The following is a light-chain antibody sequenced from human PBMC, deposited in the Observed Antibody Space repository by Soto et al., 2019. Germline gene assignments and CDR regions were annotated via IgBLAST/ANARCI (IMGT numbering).Light chain of an antibody. CDR2: GAS. Sequence: EIVMTQSPATLSVSPGERATLSCRASQSVSGNLAWYQQRPGQAPRLLIYGASTRATGIPARFSGSGFGTEFTLTISSLQSEDFAVYYCQQYNNWPPLTFGGGTKVEIK. CDR3: QQYNNWPPLT. CDR1: QSVSGN. J-gene: IGKJ4*01. V-gene: IGKV3-15*01.